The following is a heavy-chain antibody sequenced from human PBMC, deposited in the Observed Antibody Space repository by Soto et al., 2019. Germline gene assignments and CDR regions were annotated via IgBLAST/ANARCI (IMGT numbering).Heavy chain of an antibody. CDR2: ISRDGSYI. D-gene: IGHD3-3*01. CDR3: ARTRNGGVADSFDS. CDR1: GFTFSRHA. V-gene: IGHV3-30*04. J-gene: IGHJ5*01. Sequence: PGGCLRLSCAASGFTFSRHAIHWVRLTPGRGLEWVLAISRDGSYIYYTDSVKGRFTVSRDNSKNTVFVQMNRLIPDDTALYFCARTRNGGVADSFDSWGQRTRVTVSS.